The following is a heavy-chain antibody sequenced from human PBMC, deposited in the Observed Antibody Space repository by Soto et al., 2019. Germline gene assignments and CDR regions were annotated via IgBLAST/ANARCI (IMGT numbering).Heavy chain of an antibody. J-gene: IGHJ4*02. CDR2: IIPIFGTA. CDR3: ANISMVRGVIISFLESYFDY. V-gene: IGHV1-69*13. CDR1: GGTFSSYA. Sequence: SVKVSCKASGGTFSSYAISWVRQAPGQGLEWMGGIIPIFGTANYAQKFQGRVTITADESTSTAYMELSSLRSEDTAVYYCANISMVRGVIISFLESYFDYWGQGTLVTVSS. D-gene: IGHD3-10*01.